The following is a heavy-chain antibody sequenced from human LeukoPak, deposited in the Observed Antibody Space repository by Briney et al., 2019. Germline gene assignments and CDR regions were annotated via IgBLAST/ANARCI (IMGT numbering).Heavy chain of an antibody. J-gene: IGHJ3*02. Sequence: GGSLRLSCAASGFTFNNNAMSWVRQAPGKGLEWVSAISAGGGTTYYADSVKGRFTISRDNSKNTLCLQMNSLRAEDTATYFCANHFDILPKLVAFDIWGQGTMVTVSS. D-gene: IGHD3-9*01. CDR3: ANHFDILPKLVAFDI. CDR1: GFTFNNNA. CDR2: ISAGGGTT. V-gene: IGHV3-23*01.